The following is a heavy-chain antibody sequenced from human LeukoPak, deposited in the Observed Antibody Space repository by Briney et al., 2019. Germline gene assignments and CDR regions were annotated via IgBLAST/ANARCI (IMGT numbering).Heavy chain of an antibody. V-gene: IGHV1-46*01. CDR3: ARDQGHCSSTSCYLSDY. CDR1: GYTFTSYY. J-gene: IGHJ4*02. D-gene: IGHD2-2*01. Sequence: ASVKVSCKASGYTFTSYYMHWVRQAPGQGLEWMGIINPSGGSTSYAQKFQGRVTMTRDTSTSTVYMELSSLRSEDTAVYYCARDQGHCSSTSCYLSDYWGQGTLVTVSS. CDR2: INPSGGST.